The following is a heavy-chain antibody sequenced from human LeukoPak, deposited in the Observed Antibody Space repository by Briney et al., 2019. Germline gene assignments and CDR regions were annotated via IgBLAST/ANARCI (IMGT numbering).Heavy chain of an antibody. CDR3: XKGGGYEAQYYYYYLDV. V-gene: IGHV3-30*02. J-gene: IGHJ6*03. Sequence: PGGSLRLSCAASGFTFSSYGMHWVRQAPGKGLEWVAFIRFDGSNKYYADSVKGRFTISRDNSKNTLYLQMKSLRAEDTAVYYCXKGGGYEAQYYYYYLDVWGKGTTVTISS. CDR1: GFTFSSYG. CDR2: IRFDGSNK. D-gene: IGHD5-12*01.